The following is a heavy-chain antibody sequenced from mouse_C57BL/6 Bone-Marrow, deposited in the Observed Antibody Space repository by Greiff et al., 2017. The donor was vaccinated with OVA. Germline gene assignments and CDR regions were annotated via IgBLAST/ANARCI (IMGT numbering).Heavy chain of an antibody. Sequence: QVQLQQPGAELVKPGASVKVSCKASGYTFTSYWMHWVKQRPGQGLEWIGRIHPSDSDTNYNQKFKGKATLTVDKSSTTAYMQLSSLTLEDYAVYYCAILDGNYPYYYAMDYWGQGTSVTVSS. CDR2: IHPSDSDT. D-gene: IGHD2-1*01. V-gene: IGHV1-74*01. J-gene: IGHJ4*01. CDR1: GYTFTSYW. CDR3: AILDGNYPYYYAMDY.